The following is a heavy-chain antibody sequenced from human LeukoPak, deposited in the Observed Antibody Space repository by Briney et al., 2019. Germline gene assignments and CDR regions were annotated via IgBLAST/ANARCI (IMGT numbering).Heavy chain of an antibody. CDR1: GYTFTNYY. CDR2: ISPGDSDA. CDR3: ARRYCSSTSSNPYFFDY. V-gene: IGHV5-51*01. D-gene: IGHD2-2*01. J-gene: IGHJ4*02. Sequence: GESLKISCKGSGYTFTNYYIGWVRQTPGKGLEWMGIISPGDSDARYSPSFQGQVTISADKSISTAYLRWSSLKASDAAMYYCARRYCSSTSSNPYFFDYWGQGTLVTVSS.